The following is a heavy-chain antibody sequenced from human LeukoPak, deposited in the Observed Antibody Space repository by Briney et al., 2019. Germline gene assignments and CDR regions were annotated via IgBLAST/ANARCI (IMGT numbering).Heavy chain of an antibody. D-gene: IGHD2-2*01. CDR2: INHSGST. V-gene: IGHV4-34*01. CDR3: ARVVPAAMESQYYFDY. Sequence: SETLSLTCAVYGGSFSGYYWSWIRQPPGKGLEWIGEINHSGSTYYNPSLKGRVTISVDRSKNQFSLKLSSVTVADTAVYYCARVVPAAMESQYYFDYWGQGTLVTVSS. CDR1: GGSFSGYY. J-gene: IGHJ4*02.